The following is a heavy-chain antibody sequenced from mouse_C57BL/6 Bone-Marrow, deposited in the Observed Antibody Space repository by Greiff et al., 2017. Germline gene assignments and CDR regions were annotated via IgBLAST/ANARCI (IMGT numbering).Heavy chain of an antibody. CDR3: ASSLYYYGSDY. J-gene: IGHJ2*01. CDR1: GYTFTSYW. Sequence: VQLQQPGAELVKPGASVKMSCKASGYTFTSYWITWVKQRPGQGLEWIGDIYPGSGSTNYNEKFKSKATLTVDTSSSTAYMQLSSLTSEDAAVYYCASSLYYYGSDYGGQGTTLTVSS. D-gene: IGHD1-1*01. CDR2: IYPGSGST. V-gene: IGHV1-55*01.